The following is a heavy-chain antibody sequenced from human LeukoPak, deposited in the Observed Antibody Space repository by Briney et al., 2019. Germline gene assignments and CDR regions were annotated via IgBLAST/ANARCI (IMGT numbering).Heavy chain of an antibody. CDR3: AVVGYYDSSGYFDY. V-gene: IGHV1-69*05. D-gene: IGHD3-22*01. CDR2: IIPIFGTA. Sequence: SVKVSCKASGGTFSSYAISWVRQAPGQGLEWMGGIIPIFGTANYAQKFQGRVTITTDESTSTAYMELSSLRSEDTAVYYCAVVGYYDSSGYFDYWGQGTLVTVSS. CDR1: GGTFSSYA. J-gene: IGHJ4*02.